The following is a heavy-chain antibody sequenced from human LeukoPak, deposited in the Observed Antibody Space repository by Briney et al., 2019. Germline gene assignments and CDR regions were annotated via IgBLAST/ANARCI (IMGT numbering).Heavy chain of an antibody. CDR2: IWYDGSNK. Sequence: GGSLRLSCAASGFTFSSYGMHWVRQAPGKGLEWVAVIWYDGSNKYYADSVKGRFTISRDNSKNTVYLQMNSLRVEDTAVYYCVRGGCSSTSCYDGWGQGTLVTVSS. J-gene: IGHJ4*02. D-gene: IGHD2-2*01. CDR3: VRGGCSSTSCYDG. CDR1: GFTFSSYG. V-gene: IGHV3-33*01.